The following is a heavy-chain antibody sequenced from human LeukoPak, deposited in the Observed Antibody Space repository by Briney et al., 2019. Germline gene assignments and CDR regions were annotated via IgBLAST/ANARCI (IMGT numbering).Heavy chain of an antibody. J-gene: IGHJ3*02. V-gene: IGHV3-15*01. CDR1: GFTFSNAW. D-gene: IGHD1-26*01. CDR2: IKSKTDGGTT. CDR3: TSKAPGQWELLDAFDI. Sequence: GGSLRLSCAASGFTFSNAWMSWVRQAPGKGLEWVGRIKSKTDGGTTDYAAPVKGRFTISRDDSKNTLYLQMNSLKTEDTAVYYCTSKAPGQWELLDAFDIWGQGTMVTVSS.